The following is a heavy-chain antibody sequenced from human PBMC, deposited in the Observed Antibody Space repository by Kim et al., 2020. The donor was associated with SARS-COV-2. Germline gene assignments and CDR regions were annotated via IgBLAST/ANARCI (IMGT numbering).Heavy chain of an antibody. CDR2: IIPIFGTA. Sequence: SVKVSCKASGGTFSSYAISWVRQAPGQGLEWMGGIIPIFGTANYAQKFQGRVTITADESTSTAYMELSSLRSEDTAVYYCARGSRGGLNWFDPWGQGTLVTVSS. V-gene: IGHV1-69*13. CDR3: ARGSRGGLNWFDP. D-gene: IGHD3-10*01. CDR1: GGTFSSYA. J-gene: IGHJ5*02.